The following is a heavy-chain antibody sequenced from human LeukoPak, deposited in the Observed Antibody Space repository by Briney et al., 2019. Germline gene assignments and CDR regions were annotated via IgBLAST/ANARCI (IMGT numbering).Heavy chain of an antibody. CDR1: GYTFTGYY. V-gene: IGHV1-2*02. CDR3: ARDPGGYSYDFDY. CDR2: INPNSGGT. Sequence: ASVKVSCKASGYTFTGYYMHWVRQAPGQGLEWMGWINPNSGGTNYAQKFQGRVTMTRDTSIGTAYMELSRLRSDDTAVYYCARDPGGYSYDFDYWGQGTLVTVSS. D-gene: IGHD5-18*01. J-gene: IGHJ4*02.